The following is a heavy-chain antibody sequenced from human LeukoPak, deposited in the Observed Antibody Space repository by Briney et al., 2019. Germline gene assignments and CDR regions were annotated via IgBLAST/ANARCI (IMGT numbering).Heavy chain of an antibody. J-gene: IGHJ6*02. D-gene: IGHD3-16*02. CDR3: ARGSVITFGGVIESRGPYYYYGMDV. Sequence: ASAKVSCKASGYTFTSYGISWVRQAPGQGLEWMGWISAYNGNTNYAQKLQGRVTMTTDTSTSTAYMELRSLRSDDTAVYYCARGSVITFGGVIESRGPYYYYGMDVWGQGTTVTVSS. CDR2: ISAYNGNT. CDR1: GYTFTSYG. V-gene: IGHV1-18*01.